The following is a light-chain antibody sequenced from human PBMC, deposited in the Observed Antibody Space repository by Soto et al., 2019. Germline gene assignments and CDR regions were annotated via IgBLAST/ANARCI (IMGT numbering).Light chain of an antibody. CDR3: SSYTSSTPCV. J-gene: IGLJ1*01. CDR2: DVS. Sequence: QSALTQPASVSGSPGQSITISCTGTSSDVGGYNYVSWYQQHPGKAPKLMIYDVSNRPSGVSNRLSGSKSGNTASLTISGLQAEDEADYYCSSYTSSTPCVFGTGTKLTVL. CDR1: SSDVGGYNY. V-gene: IGLV2-14*01.